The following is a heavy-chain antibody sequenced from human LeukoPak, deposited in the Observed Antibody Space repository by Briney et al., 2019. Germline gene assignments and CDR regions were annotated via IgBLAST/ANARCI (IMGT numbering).Heavy chain of an antibody. J-gene: IGHJ4*02. Sequence: ASVKVSCRASGYTFTSHYTHWVRQAPGQGLEWMGVINPSAGTTTYPQKFQGRVTMNRGTSTSTVYMELSSLKSEDTAVYYCAAPGASGFVGNFWSGPLDFWGQGTLVTVSS. CDR2: INPSAGTT. V-gene: IGHV1-46*01. CDR3: AAPGASGFVGNFWSGPLDF. CDR1: GYTFTSHY. D-gene: IGHD3-3*01.